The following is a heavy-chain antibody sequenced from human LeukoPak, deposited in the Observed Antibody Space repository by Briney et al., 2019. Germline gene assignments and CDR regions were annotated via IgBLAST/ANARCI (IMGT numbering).Heavy chain of an antibody. CDR1: GFTFDDYG. D-gene: IGHD4-17*01. V-gene: IGHV3-20*04. Sequence: PGGSLRLSCAASGFTFDDYGMSWVRQAPGKGLEWVSGINWNGGSTGYADSVKGRFTISRDNAKNSLYLQMNSLRAEDTALYYCARDLAGGPEDMTTVTTVDYWGQGTLVTVSS. J-gene: IGHJ4*02. CDR3: ARDLAGGPEDMTTVTTVDY. CDR2: INWNGGST.